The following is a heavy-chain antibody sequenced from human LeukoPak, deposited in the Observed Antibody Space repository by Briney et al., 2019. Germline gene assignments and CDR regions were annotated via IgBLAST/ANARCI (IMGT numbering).Heavy chain of an antibody. CDR2: IWYDGSNK. J-gene: IGHJ4*02. CDR1: GFTFSSYG. V-gene: IGHV3-33*01. D-gene: IGHD3-22*01. CDR3: ARGGPYYYDSSELFDY. Sequence: GGSLRLSCAASGFTFSSYGMHWVRQAPGKGLGWVAVIWYDGSNKYYADSVKGRFTISRDNSKNTLYLQMNSLRAEDTAVYYCARGGPYYYDSSELFDYWGQGTLVTVSS.